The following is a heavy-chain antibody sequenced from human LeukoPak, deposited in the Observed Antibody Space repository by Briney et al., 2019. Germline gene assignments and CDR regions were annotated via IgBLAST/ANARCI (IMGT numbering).Heavy chain of an antibody. D-gene: IGHD3-16*02. CDR3: ARVGYDYVWGSYRYTGFDY. CDR1: GFTFSSYW. V-gene: IGHV3-7*03. CDR2: IKQDGSEK. J-gene: IGHJ4*02. Sequence: GGSLRLSCAASGFTFSSYWMSWVRQAPGKELEWVANIKQDGSEKYYVDSVKGRFTISRDNAKNSLYLQMNSLRAEDTAVYYCARVGYDYVWGSYRYTGFDYWGQGTLVTVSS.